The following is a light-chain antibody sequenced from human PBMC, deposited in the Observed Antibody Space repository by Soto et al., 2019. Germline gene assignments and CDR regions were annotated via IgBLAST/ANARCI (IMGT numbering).Light chain of an antibody. CDR3: QQYENSPRT. Sequence: DIVLKQSPGPLSLSPGERATLSCRAIQSVNSNYLAWYQQKPGQGPRLLLYGASSRATGIPDRFSGSGSGTAFTLTISILEPEDCAVYYCQQYENSPRTFGQGTKVEIK. V-gene: IGKV3-20*01. CDR1: QSVNSNY. J-gene: IGKJ1*01. CDR2: GAS.